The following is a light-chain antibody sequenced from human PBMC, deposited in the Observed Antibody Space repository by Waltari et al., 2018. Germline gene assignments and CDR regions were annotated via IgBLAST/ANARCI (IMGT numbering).Light chain of an antibody. V-gene: IGKV1-8*01. CDR2: AAS. CDR1: QGVSTY. J-gene: IGKJ1*01. Sequence: AIRMTQSPSSLSASIGDRVTISCRASQGVSTYLAWYQQKPGKAPSLLIHAASTLQSWVPSRFIGSGTGTDFTLTITCLQSEDFATYYCQQYHDYPWTFGQGTKVDI. CDR3: QQYHDYPWT.